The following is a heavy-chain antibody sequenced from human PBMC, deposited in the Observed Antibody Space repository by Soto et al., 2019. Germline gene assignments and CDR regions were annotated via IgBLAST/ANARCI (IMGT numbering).Heavy chain of an antibody. CDR2: ISGSGGST. J-gene: IGHJ4*02. CDR3: AKDFGFWYSGSTEYSSSWYGY. Sequence: EVQLLESGGGLVQPGGSLRLSCAASGFTFSSYAMSWVRQAPGKGLEWVSAISGSGGSTYYADSVKGRFTISRDNSKNTLYLQMNSLRAEDTAVYYCAKDFGFWYSGSTEYSSSWYGYWGQGTLVTVSS. CDR1: GFTFSSYA. D-gene: IGHD6-13*01. V-gene: IGHV3-23*01.